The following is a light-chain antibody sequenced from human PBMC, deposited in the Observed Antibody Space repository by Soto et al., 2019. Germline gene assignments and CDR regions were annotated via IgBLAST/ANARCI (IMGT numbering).Light chain of an antibody. CDR3: QQYNSYLWT. CDR1: QSISSW. CDR2: DAS. Sequence: DSHRTQCPSTLAASVGDRVTITCRASQSISSWLAWYQQKPGKAPKLLIYDASSLESGVPSRFSGSGSGTEFTLTISSLQPDDFATYYCQQYNSYLWTFGQGTKVDIK. V-gene: IGKV1-5*01. J-gene: IGKJ1*01.